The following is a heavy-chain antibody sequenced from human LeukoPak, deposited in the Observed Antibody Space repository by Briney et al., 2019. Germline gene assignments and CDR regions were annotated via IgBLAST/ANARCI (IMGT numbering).Heavy chain of an antibody. D-gene: IGHD5-18*01. Sequence: GASVKVSCKAPGYTFTSYAMHWVRQAPGQRLEWMGWINAGNGNTKYSQKFQGRVTITRDTSASTAYMELSSLRSEDTAVYYCARGIQLWSHYFDYWGQGTLVTVSS. CDR3: ARGIQLWSHYFDY. V-gene: IGHV1-3*01. J-gene: IGHJ4*02. CDR2: INAGNGNT. CDR1: GYTFTSYA.